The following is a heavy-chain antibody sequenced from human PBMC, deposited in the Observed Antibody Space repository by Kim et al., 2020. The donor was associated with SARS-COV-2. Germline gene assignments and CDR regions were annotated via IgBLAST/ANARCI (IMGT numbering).Heavy chain of an antibody. CDR3: AKSGGFFDY. V-gene: IGHV3-23*03. D-gene: IGHD1-26*01. Sequence: GGSLRLSCAASGFAFSTYAMSWVRQAPGKGLEWVSVIESGGRSTYSADSVKGRFTISRDNSKNTLYLQMNSLRAEDTAVYYCAKSGGFFDYWGQGTLVTV. CDR2: IESGGRST. J-gene: IGHJ4*02. CDR1: GFAFSTYA.